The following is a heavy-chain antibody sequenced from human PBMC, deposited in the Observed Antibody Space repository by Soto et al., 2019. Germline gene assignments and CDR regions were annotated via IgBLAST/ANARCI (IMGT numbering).Heavy chain of an antibody. CDR1: GFTFSSYS. Sequence: EVQLVESGGGLVQPGGSLRLSCAAYGFTFSSYSMNWVRQAPGKELEWVSYINSGSSTIYYADSVKGRFTISRDNAKNSLYLQLNSLRAEDTAVYYCARDKPRSGYEKFDYWGQGTLVTVSS. V-gene: IGHV3-48*01. CDR2: INSGSSTI. D-gene: IGHD3-3*01. CDR3: ARDKPRSGYEKFDY. J-gene: IGHJ4*02.